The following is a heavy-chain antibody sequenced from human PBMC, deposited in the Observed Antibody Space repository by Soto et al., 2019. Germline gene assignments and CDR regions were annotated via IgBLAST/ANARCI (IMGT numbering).Heavy chain of an antibody. CDR3: AKGPPEGYCSGGSCYYYYGMDV. Sequence: GGSLRLSCAASGFTFSSYAMSWVRQAPGKGLEWVSAISGSGGSTYYADSVKGRFTISRDNSKNTLYLQMNSLRAEDTAVYYCAKGPPEGYCSGGSCYYYYGMDVWGQGTTVTVSS. CDR2: ISGSGGST. CDR1: GFTFSSYA. D-gene: IGHD2-15*01. J-gene: IGHJ6*02. V-gene: IGHV3-23*01.